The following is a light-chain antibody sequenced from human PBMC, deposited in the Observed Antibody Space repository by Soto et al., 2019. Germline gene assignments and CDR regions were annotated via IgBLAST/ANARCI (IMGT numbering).Light chain of an antibody. CDR3: CSYTNLGSVL. CDR1: SSDVGKYDA. CDR2: EVT. Sequence: QSALAQPASVSGSPGQSITISCSGTSSDVGKYDAVSWYQQHPGKAPKFIIYEVTKRPSGISDRFSGSKSGNTASLTISGLQAEDEAHYYCCSYTNLGSVLFGGGTKVTVL. V-gene: IGLV2-23*02. J-gene: IGLJ2*01.